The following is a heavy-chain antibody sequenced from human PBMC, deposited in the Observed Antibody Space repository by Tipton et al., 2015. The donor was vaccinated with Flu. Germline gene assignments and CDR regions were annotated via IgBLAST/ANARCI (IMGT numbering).Heavy chain of an antibody. V-gene: IGHV1-3*04. D-gene: IGHD3-16*01. CDR3: ARDSLGAKRAFDY. CDR1: GYSFTSHT. J-gene: IGHJ4*02. Sequence: QLVQSGPEVKKPGASVKISCEASGYSFTSHTMHWVRQAPGQGLEWMGWINTGNGNTKYSQKFQGRVTITVDTSATTASMELRSLRSEDTALYYCARDSLGAKRAFDYWGQGTLVTVSS. CDR2: INTGNGNT.